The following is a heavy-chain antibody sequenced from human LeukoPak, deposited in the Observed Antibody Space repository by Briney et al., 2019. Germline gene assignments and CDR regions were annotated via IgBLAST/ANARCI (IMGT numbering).Heavy chain of an antibody. D-gene: IGHD3-22*01. CDR1: GGSISSYY. J-gene: IGHJ4*02. CDR3: ARYKGRYYYDSNFDY. Sequence: PSETLSLTCTVSGGSISSYYWSWIRQPPGKGLEWIGYIYYSGSTNYNPSLKSRVTISVDTSKNQFSLKLSSVTAADTAVYYCARYKGRYYYDSNFDYWGQGTLVTVSS. V-gene: IGHV4-59*01. CDR2: IYYSGST.